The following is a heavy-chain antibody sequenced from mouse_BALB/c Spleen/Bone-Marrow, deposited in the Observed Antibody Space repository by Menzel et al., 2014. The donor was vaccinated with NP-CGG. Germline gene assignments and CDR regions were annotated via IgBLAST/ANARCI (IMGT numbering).Heavy chain of an antibody. CDR3: TRSLRLFDY. V-gene: IGHV6-6*02. J-gene: IGHJ2*01. Sequence: EVKVEESGGGLVQPGGSMKLSCVASGFTFSNYWMNWVRQSPEKGLEWVAEIRLKSNNYATHYAEPVKGRFTISRDDSKSSVYLQMNNLRPEDTGIYYCTRSLRLFDYWGQGTTLTVSS. CDR1: GFTFSNYW. CDR2: IRLKSNNYAT. D-gene: IGHD1-1*01.